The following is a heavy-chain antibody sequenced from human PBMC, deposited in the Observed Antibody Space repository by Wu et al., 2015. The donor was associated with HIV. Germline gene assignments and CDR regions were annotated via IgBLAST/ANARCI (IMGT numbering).Heavy chain of an antibody. J-gene: IGHJ4*02. CDR2: VNPNTGAT. CDR1: GYTFSTYE. CDR3: ARDKNPTVFDF. V-gene: IGHV1-2*02. Sequence: QVQLVQSGAEVKNPGASVKVSCKASGYTFSTYEINWVRRAPGQGLEWMACVNPNTGATHYAQSFKGRVTVTSYTSISTTYMKLTNLRSDDTAVYYCARDKNPTVFDFWGQGTLVTVSS.